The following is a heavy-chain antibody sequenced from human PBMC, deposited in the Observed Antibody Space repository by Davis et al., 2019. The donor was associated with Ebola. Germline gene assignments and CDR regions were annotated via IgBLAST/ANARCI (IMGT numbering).Heavy chain of an antibody. CDR3: AKDTNADSTVGDY. Sequence: PGGSLRLSCAASGFTFTSYAMSWVRQAPGKGLEWVSAIGGNGGRTYYADSAKGRFTISRDNSKNTVYLQMNSLRAEDTAVYYCAKDTNADSTVGDYWGQGTLVTVSS. D-gene: IGHD4-23*01. V-gene: IGHV3-23*01. CDR1: GFTFTSYA. CDR2: IGGNGGRT. J-gene: IGHJ4*02.